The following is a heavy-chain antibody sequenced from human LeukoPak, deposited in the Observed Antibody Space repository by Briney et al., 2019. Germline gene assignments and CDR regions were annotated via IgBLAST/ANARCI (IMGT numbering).Heavy chain of an antibody. J-gene: IGHJ3*02. D-gene: IGHD4-17*01. CDR2: IYHSGST. CDR1: GGSISSGGYS. V-gene: IGHV4-30-2*01. CDR3: ARGTTVTTEILDAFDI. Sequence: SETLSLTCAVSGGSISSGGYSWSWIRQPPGKGLEWIGYIYHSGSTYYNPSLKSRVTISVDRSKNQFSLKLSFVTAADTAVYYCARGTTVTTEILDAFDIWGQGTMVTVSS.